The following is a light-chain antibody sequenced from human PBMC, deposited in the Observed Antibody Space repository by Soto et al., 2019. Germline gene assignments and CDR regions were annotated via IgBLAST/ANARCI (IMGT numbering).Light chain of an antibody. CDR2: EVS. Sequence: QSALTQPPSASGSPGQSVTISCTGTSSDVGGYNYVSWYQQHPGKAPKVMIYEVSNRPSGVSDRFSGSKSGNTASLTISGLQAEDEADYYCSLYTSSSTFVFGTGTKVTVL. CDR3: SLYTSSSTFV. CDR1: SSDVGGYNY. V-gene: IGLV2-18*01. J-gene: IGLJ1*01.